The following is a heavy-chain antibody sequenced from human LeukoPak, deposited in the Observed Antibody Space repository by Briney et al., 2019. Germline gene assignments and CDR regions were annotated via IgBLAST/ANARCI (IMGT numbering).Heavy chain of an antibody. V-gene: IGHV4-4*09. Sequence: SETLSLTCSVSGGSLTNYYWGWIRQPPGTGLEFIGYIHSDGTTNYDSSLQSRVAISLDTSKIQFSLRLYSVTAADTALYFCARLNFRGGEALHFDSWGQGTLVTVSS. CDR2: IHSDGTT. J-gene: IGHJ4*02. CDR1: GGSLTNYY. D-gene: IGHD3-16*01. CDR3: ARLNFRGGEALHFDS.